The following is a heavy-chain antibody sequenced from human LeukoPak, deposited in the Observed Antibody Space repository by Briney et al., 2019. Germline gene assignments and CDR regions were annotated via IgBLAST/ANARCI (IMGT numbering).Heavy chain of an antibody. J-gene: IGHJ4*02. CDR3: ARGYSSGWYGRLIFDY. D-gene: IGHD6-19*01. CDR1: GGSISSYY. V-gene: IGHV4-59*01. CDR2: IYYSGST. Sequence: SETLSLTCTVSGGSISSYYWSWIRQPPGKGLEWIGYIYYSGSTNYNPSLKSRVTISVDTSKNQFSLKLSSVTAADTAVYYCARGYSSGWYGRLIFDYWGQGTLVTVSS.